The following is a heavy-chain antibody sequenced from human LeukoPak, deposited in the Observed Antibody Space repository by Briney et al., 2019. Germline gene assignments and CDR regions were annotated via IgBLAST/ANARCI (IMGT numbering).Heavy chain of an antibody. CDR2: ISSSSSYT. Sequence: GGSLRLSCAASGFTFSDYYMSWIRQAPGKGLEWVSYISSSSSYTNYADSVMGRFTISRDNAKNSLYLQMNSLRAEDTAVYYCARVGVVVTAIDFYFDYWGQGTLVTVSS. V-gene: IGHV3-11*06. J-gene: IGHJ4*02. D-gene: IGHD2-21*02. CDR1: GFTFSDYY. CDR3: ARVGVVVTAIDFYFDY.